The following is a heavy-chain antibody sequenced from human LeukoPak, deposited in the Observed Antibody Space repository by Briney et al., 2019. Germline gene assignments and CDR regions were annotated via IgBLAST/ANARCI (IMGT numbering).Heavy chain of an antibody. J-gene: IGHJ3*02. Sequence: PGGSLRLSCAASGFTFSNAWMSWVRQAPGKGLEWVGRIKSKTDGGTTDYAAPVKGRFTISRDDSKNTLYLQMNSLKTEDTAVYCCTTAHLLGAFDIWGQGTMVTVSS. CDR2: IKSKTDGGTT. CDR1: GFTFSNAW. V-gene: IGHV3-15*01. CDR3: TTAHLLGAFDI.